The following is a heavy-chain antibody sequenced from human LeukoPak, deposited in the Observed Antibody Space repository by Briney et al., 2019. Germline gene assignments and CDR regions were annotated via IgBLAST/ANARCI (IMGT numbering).Heavy chain of an antibody. CDR1: VGAISTYD. Sequence: SETLSLTCTVSVGAISTYDFTSSRRPAGKRREGMSRMDGSGSTCYTPSLKSRVTMSVDPSKNQFSLTLSSVTAADTAVYYCARDAYYYDSGGYYQLDYWGPGTLVTVSS. J-gene: IGHJ4*02. CDR2: MDGSGST. D-gene: IGHD3-22*01. CDR3: ARDAYYYDSGGYYQLDY. V-gene: IGHV4-4*07.